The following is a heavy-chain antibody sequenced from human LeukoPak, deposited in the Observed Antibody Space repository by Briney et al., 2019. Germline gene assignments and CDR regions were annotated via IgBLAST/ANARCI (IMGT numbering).Heavy chain of an antibody. V-gene: IGHV3-21*01. J-gene: IGHJ5*02. Sequence: PGGSLRLPCAASGFTFSGSGMNWVRQAPGKGLEWVSSISPDSNFIPQADSVKGRFTISRDNAKNSVYLQMESLRVEDTAVYYCANFQTVGIKPFEHWGQGTLVTVSS. CDR1: GFTFSGSG. CDR3: ANFQTVGIKPFEH. D-gene: IGHD3-3*01. CDR2: ISPDSNFI.